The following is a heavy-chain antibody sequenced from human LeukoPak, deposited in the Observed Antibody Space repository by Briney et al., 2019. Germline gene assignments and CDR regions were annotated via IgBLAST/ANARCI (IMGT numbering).Heavy chain of an antibody. CDR3: ARSLYGSGSLWGYYYYGMDV. V-gene: IGHV1-46*01. CDR2: INPSGGST. D-gene: IGHD3-10*01. Sequence: ASVKVSCKASGYTFTSYYMHWVRQAPGQGLEWMGIINPSGGSTSYAQKFQSRVTMTRDTSTSTVYMELSSLRSEDTAVYYCARSLYGSGSLWGYYYYGMDVWGQGTTVTVSS. CDR1: GYTFTSYY. J-gene: IGHJ6*02.